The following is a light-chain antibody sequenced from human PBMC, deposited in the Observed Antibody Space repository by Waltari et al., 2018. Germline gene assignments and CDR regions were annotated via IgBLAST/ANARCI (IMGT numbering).Light chain of an antibody. CDR3: CSYAGSSIHVV. CDR1: SSDVGSYNL. V-gene: IGLV2-23*01. Sequence: QSALTQPAPVSGSPGQSITISCTGTSSDVGSYNLFSWYQQHPGKAPKLMIYEGSKRPSGVSNRFSGSKSGNTASLTISGLQAEDEADYYCCSYAGSSIHVVFGGGTKLTVL. CDR2: EGS. J-gene: IGLJ2*01.